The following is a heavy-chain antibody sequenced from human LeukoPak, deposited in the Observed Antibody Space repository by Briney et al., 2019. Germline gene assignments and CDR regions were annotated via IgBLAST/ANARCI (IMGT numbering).Heavy chain of an antibody. J-gene: IGHJ6*03. CDR1: GGSISSYY. CDR3: ARQGVNYDFWSGPNYYYYMDV. V-gene: IGHV4-59*01. CDR2: IYYSGST. Sequence: SETLSLTCTVSGGSISSYYWSWIRQPPGKGLEWIGYIYYSGSTNYNPSLKSRVTISVDTSKNQFSLKLSSVTAADTAVYYCARQGVNYDFWSGPNYYYYMDVWGKGTTVTVSS. D-gene: IGHD3-3*01.